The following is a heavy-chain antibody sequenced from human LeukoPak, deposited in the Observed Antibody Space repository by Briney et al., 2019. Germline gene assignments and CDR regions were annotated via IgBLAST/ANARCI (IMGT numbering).Heavy chain of an antibody. CDR1: GGSIGSYY. Sequence: PSETLSLTCTVSGGSIGSYYWSWIRQPPGKGLEWIGYIYYSGSTNYNPSLKSRVTISVDTSKNQFSLKLSSVTAADTAVYYCAGTSADGYNLIWGQGTLVTVSS. J-gene: IGHJ4*02. V-gene: IGHV4-59*08. CDR2: IYYSGST. CDR3: AGTSADGYNLI. D-gene: IGHD5-24*01.